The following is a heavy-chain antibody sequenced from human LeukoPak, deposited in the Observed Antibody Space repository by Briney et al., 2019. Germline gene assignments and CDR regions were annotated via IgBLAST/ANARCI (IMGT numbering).Heavy chain of an antibody. D-gene: IGHD6-19*01. CDR3: ARDTFGDYSSGSVFDY. CDR1: GFTFSRYA. CDR2: ISYDGSYK. Sequence: GGSLRLSCAASGFTFSRYAMHWVRQAPGKGLEWVAVISYDGSYKYYADSVKGRFTISGDNSKNTLYLQMNSLRAEDTAVYYCARDTFGDYSSGSVFDYWGQGTLVTVSS. J-gene: IGHJ4*02. V-gene: IGHV3-30*01.